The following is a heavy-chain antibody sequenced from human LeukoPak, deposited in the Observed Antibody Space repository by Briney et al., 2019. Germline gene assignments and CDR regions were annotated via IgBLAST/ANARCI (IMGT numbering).Heavy chain of an antibody. J-gene: IGHJ3*02. CDR2: IDSNGHRT. V-gene: IGHV3-23*05. CDR3: ANDPQYDDFDI. Sequence: GGSLRLSCAASRFSIMNFGMAWVRQAPGKGLEWVSTIDSNGHRTHYADSVKGRFTISRDNSKNTVYLQMNILRVEDTAIYYCANDPQYDDFDIWGQGTMVTVSS. CDR1: RFSIMNFG.